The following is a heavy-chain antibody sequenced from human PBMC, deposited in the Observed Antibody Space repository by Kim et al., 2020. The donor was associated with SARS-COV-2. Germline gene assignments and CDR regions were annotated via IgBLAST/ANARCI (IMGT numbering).Heavy chain of an antibody. CDR2: ITRDGGTT. V-gene: IGHV3-64*01. J-gene: IGHJ6*02. Sequence: GGSLRLSCAASGFTFSSYGMHWVRQAPGKGLEFVSAITRDGGTTYYANSVKGRFTISRDNSKNTLFLQMSSLRAEDMAVYYCARAVVVSAGNVWG. CDR1: GFTFSSYG. D-gene: IGHD2-15*01. CDR3: ARAVVVSAGNV.